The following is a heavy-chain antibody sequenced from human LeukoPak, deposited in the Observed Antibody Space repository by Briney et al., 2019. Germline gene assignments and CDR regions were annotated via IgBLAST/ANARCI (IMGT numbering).Heavy chain of an antibody. CDR1: GCSFSSYA. Sequence: GGSLRLSCAASGCSFSSYAMSWVRQPPGKGLEWVSAISDSAGTTYYADSVKGRFTISRDNSKNTLYLQMNSLRAEDTALYYCANSNGRLFDYWGQGTLVTVSS. V-gene: IGHV3-23*01. CDR3: ANSNGRLFDY. D-gene: IGHD1-1*01. CDR2: ISDSAGTT. J-gene: IGHJ4*02.